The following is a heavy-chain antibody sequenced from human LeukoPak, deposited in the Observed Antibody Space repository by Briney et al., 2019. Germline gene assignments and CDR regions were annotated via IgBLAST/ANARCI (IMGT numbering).Heavy chain of an antibody. CDR1: GYTLTNYF. J-gene: IGHJ3*02. CDR2: INPSGGST. V-gene: IGHV1-46*01. CDR3: ARERIQLWLQGHDAFDI. Sequence: ASVKVSCKASGYTLTNYFMQWVRQAPGQGLEWMGKINPSGGSTSYAQKFQGRVTITADESTSTAYMELSSLRSEDTAVYYCARERIQLWLQGHDAFDIWGQGTMVTVSS. D-gene: IGHD5-18*01.